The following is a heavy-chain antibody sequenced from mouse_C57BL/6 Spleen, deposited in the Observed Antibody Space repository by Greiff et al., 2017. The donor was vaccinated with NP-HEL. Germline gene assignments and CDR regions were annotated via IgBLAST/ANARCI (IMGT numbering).Heavy chain of an antibody. D-gene: IGHD1-1*01. CDR2: IYPGDGDT. CDR3: ARLITTVVATVDY. V-gene: IGHV1-80*01. Sequence: QVQLKESGAELVKPGASVKISCKASGYAFSSYWMNWVKQRPGKGLEWIGQIYPGDGDTNYNGKFKGKATLTADKSSSTAYMQLSSLTSEDSAVYFCARLITTVVATVDYWGQGTTLTVSS. CDR1: GYAFSSYW. J-gene: IGHJ2*01.